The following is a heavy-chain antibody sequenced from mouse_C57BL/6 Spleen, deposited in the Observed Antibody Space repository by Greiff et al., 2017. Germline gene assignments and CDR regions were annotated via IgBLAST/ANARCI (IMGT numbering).Heavy chain of an antibody. Sequence: QVQLQQSGAELVKPGASVKISCKASGYAFSSSWMNWVKQRPGKGLEWIGRIYPGDGDTNYNGKFKGKATLTADKSSSTAYMQLSSLTAEDSAVYFGVNYYCGSSLVDYWGQGTTLTVSS. CDR2: IYPGDGDT. V-gene: IGHV1-82*01. J-gene: IGHJ2*01. D-gene: IGHD1-1*01. CDR1: GYAFSSSW. CDR3: VNYYCGSSLVDY.